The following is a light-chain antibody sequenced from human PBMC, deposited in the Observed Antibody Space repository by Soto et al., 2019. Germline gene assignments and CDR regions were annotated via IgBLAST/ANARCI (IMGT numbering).Light chain of an antibody. V-gene: IGLV1-40*01. J-gene: IGLJ1*01. CDR1: SSNIGAGYD. CDR2: GNS. Sequence: QSVLTQPPSVSGAPGQRVTISCTGSSSNIGAGYDVHWYQQLPGTAPKLLIYGNSNRPSGVPDRFSGSKSGTSASLAITGFQAEDEADYYCQSYDSSLSVDVFGTGTKVTVL. CDR3: QSYDSSLSVDV.